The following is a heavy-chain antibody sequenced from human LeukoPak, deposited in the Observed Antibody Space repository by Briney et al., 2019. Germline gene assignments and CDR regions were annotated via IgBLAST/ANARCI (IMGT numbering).Heavy chain of an antibody. CDR2: IYPGDSDT. D-gene: IGHD2-2*01. CDR3: ARGKYCSSTSCYDGWLGSFDP. CDR1: GYSFTSYW. J-gene: IGHJ5*02. Sequence: GESLKISCKGSGYSFTSYWIGWVRQMPGKGLEWMGIIYPGDSDTRYSPSFQGQVTVSADKSISTAYLQWSSLKASDTAMYYCARGKYCSSTSCYDGWLGSFDPWGQGTLVTVSS. V-gene: IGHV5-51*01.